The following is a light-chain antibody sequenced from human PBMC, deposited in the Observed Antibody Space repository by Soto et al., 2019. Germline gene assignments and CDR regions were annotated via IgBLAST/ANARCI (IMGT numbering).Light chain of an antibody. CDR2: DVS. J-gene: IGLJ1*01. CDR1: SSDVGGYNY. CDR3: SSYTSSSTLSTYV. Sequence: QSVLTQPASVSGSPGQSITISCTGTSSDVGGYNYVSWYQHHPGKAPKLMIYDVSSRPSGVSNRFSGSKSGNTASLIISGLQAEDEADYYCSSYTSSSTLSTYVFGTGTKVTVL. V-gene: IGLV2-14*03.